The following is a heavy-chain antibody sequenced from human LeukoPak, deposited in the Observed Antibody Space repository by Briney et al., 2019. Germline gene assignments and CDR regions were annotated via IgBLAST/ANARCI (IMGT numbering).Heavy chain of an antibody. CDR2: ISGSGSTI. D-gene: IGHD6-13*01. CDR1: GFTFSSYE. J-gene: IGHJ6*03. CDR3: ARDGTYSSSWFYYYYYYMDV. V-gene: IGHV3-48*03. Sequence: GGSLRLSCAASGFTFSSYEMNWVRQAPGKGLEWVSYISGSGSTIYYAGSVKGRFTISRDNAKNSLYLQMNSLRAEDTAVYYCARDGTYSSSWFYYYYYYMDVWGKGTTVTVSS.